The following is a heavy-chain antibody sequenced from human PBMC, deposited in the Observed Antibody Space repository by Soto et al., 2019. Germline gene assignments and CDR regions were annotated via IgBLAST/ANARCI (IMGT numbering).Heavy chain of an antibody. CDR3: ARGGPNYFDY. D-gene: IGHD3-16*01. CDR1: GGSISSYY. Sequence: QVQLQESGPGLVKPSETLSLTCTVSGGSISSYYWSWIRQPPGKGLEWIGYIYYSGSTNYNPSLKSRVTLSVDTSKNQFSLKLSSVTAADKAVYYCARGGPNYFDYWGQGTLVTVSS. J-gene: IGHJ4*02. V-gene: IGHV4-59*01. CDR2: IYYSGST.